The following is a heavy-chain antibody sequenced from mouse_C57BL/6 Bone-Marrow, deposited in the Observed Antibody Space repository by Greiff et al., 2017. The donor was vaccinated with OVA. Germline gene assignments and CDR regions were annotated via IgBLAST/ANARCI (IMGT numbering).Heavy chain of an antibody. CDR1: GYTFTSYW. D-gene: IGHD4-1*01. J-gene: IGHJ1*03. CDR2: IDPNSGGT. Sequence: QVQLKQPGAELVKPGASVKLSCKASGYTFTSYWMHWVKQRPGRGLEWIGRIDPNSGGTKYNEKFKSKATLTVDKPSSPAYMQLSSLTSEDSAVYYCAITGTWWYFDVWGTGTTVTVSS. CDR3: AITGTWWYFDV. V-gene: IGHV1-72*01.